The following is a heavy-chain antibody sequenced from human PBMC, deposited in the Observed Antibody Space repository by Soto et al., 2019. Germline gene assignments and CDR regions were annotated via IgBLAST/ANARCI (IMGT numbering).Heavy chain of an antibody. J-gene: IGHJ4*02. Sequence: QVQLQESGPGLVKPSQTLSLTCTVSGGSISSGDYYWSWIRQPPGKGLEWIGYIYYSGSTYYNPSLKSRVTISVDTSKNQFSLKLSAVTAADTAVYYCARQVVVAATHFDYWGQGTLVTVSS. D-gene: IGHD2-15*01. V-gene: IGHV4-30-4*01. CDR3: ARQVVVAATHFDY. CDR2: IYYSGST. CDR1: GGSISSGDYY.